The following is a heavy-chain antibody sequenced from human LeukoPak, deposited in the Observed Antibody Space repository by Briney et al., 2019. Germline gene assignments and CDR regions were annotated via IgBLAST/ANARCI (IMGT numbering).Heavy chain of an antibody. Sequence: SETLSLTCAVYGGSFSGYYWSWIRQPPGKGLEWIGEVHYSGSANYNPSLKSRVTISVDTSKNQFSLTLTSVTAAGTAVYYCVRGQFFFAFWGRGTPVTVSS. J-gene: IGHJ2*01. CDR3: VRGQFFFAF. V-gene: IGHV4-34*01. CDR1: GGSFSGYY. D-gene: IGHD5-24*01. CDR2: VHYSGSA.